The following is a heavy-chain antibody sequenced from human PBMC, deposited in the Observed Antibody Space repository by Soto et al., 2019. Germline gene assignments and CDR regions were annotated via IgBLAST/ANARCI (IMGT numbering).Heavy chain of an antibody. CDR1: GFTFSSYA. J-gene: IGHJ4*02. CDR3: AKDYGAEFALLWFGELLLNDY. Sequence: EVQLLESGGGLVQPGGSLRLSCAASGFTFSSYAMSWVRQAPGKGPEWVSAISGSGGSTYYADSVKGRFTISRDNSKNTLYLQMNSLRAEDTAVYYCAKDYGAEFALLWFGELLLNDYWGQGTLVTVSS. D-gene: IGHD3-10*01. V-gene: IGHV3-23*01. CDR2: ISGSGGST.